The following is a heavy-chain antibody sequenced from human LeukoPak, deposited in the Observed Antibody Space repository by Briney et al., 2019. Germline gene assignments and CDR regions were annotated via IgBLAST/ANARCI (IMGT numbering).Heavy chain of an antibody. J-gene: IGHJ4*02. Sequence: GGSLRLSCAAPGFTFSSYAMHWVRQAPGKGLEWVAVISYDGSNKYYADSVKGRFTISRDNSKNTLYLQMNSLRAEDTAVYYCAARWLQFASLDYWGQGTLVTVSS. CDR3: AARWLQFASLDY. V-gene: IGHV3-30*04. D-gene: IGHD5-24*01. CDR1: GFTFSSYA. CDR2: ISYDGSNK.